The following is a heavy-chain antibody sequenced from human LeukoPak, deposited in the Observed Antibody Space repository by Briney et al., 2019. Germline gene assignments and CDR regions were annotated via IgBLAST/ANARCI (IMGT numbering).Heavy chain of an antibody. J-gene: IGHJ5*02. Sequence: ASVKVSCKASGYTFTCYYMHWVRQAPGQGLEWMGIINPSGGSTSYAQKFQGRVTMTRDTSTSTVYMELSSLRSEDTAVYYCAATTLTSSGAIWFDPWGQGTLVTVSS. D-gene: IGHD3-22*01. CDR3: AATTLTSSGAIWFDP. V-gene: IGHV1-46*03. CDR1: GYTFTCYY. CDR2: INPSGGST.